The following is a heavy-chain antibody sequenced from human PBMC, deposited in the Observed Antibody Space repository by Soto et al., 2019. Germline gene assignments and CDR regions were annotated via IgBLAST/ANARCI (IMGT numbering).Heavy chain of an antibody. J-gene: IGHJ4*02. CDR3: ARVFSSGSGWMYYFDF. D-gene: IGHD6-25*01. V-gene: IGHV4-4*02. CDR1: SDSISGENW. Sequence: QVQLQESGPGLVKPSETLSLTCTVSSDSISGENWWSWVRQPPGMGLEWIGEIFHTGGTNYNPSRKSRASMEVDKSKNQFYLKLISATAADTAVYYCARVFSSGSGWMYYFDFWGQGTLVSVSS. CDR2: IFHTGGT.